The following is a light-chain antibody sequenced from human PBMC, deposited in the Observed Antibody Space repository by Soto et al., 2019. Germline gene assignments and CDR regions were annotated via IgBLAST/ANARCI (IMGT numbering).Light chain of an antibody. CDR1: QSVSSY. CDR3: QQRSNWPPT. Sequence: EIVLAQSPATLSFSPVERAARSCMASQSVSSYLAWYQQKPGQAPRLLIYDASNRATGIPARFSGSGSGTDFTLTISSLEPEDFAFYYCQQRSNWPPTFGQGTKVDI. V-gene: IGKV3-11*01. J-gene: IGKJ1*01. CDR2: DAS.